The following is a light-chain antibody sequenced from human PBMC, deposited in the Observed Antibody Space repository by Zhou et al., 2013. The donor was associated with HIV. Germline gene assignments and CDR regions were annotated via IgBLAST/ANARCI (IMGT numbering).Light chain of an antibody. CDR2: AS. J-gene: IGKJ3*01. CDR1: QGISSH. CDR3: QKYNSVPFT. V-gene: IGKV1-27*01. Sequence: DIQMTQFPSSLSASVGDRVTITCRASQGISSHLAWYQQKPGKVPKLLMYASTLQSGVPSRFSGSGFGTDFTLTISSLQPEDVATYYCQKYNSVPFTFGPGTKVDIK.